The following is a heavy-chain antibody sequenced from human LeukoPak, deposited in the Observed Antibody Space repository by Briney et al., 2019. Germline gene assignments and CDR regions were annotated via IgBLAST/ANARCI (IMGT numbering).Heavy chain of an antibody. CDR3: ARQGEDGGYVYFDY. D-gene: IGHD5-12*01. CDR2: IYPGDSDT. J-gene: IGHJ4*02. CDR1: GYSFTSYW. Sequence: GGSLQISCQGSGYSFTSYWIGWVRQVPGKGLEWMGIIYPGDSDTRYSPSFQGQVTIPADKSISTAYLQWSSLKASDTAMYYCARQGEDGGYVYFDYWGQGTLVTVSS. V-gene: IGHV5-51*01.